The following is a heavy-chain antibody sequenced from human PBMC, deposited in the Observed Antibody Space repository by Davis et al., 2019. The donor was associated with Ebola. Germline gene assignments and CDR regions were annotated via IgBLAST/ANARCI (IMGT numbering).Heavy chain of an antibody. CDR1: GGSFSGYY. D-gene: IGHD5-18*01. V-gene: IGHV4-34*01. J-gene: IGHJ5*02. CDR2: INHSGST. CDR3: ARGGGIQLWLRRRLDP. Sequence: MPSETLSLTCAVYGGSFSGYYWSWIRQPPGKGLEWIGEINHSGSTNYNPSLKSRVTISVDTSKNQFSLKLSSVTAADPAVYYCARGGGIQLWLRRRLDPWGQGTLVTVSS.